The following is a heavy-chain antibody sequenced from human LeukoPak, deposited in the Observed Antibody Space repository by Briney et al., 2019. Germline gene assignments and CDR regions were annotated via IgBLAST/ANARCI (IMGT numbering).Heavy chain of an antibody. V-gene: IGHV4-59*01. CDR1: GGSISSYY. D-gene: IGHD3-22*01. CDR2: IYYSGST. Sequence: SETLSLTCSVSGGSISSYYWSWIRQPPGKGLEWIGYIYYSGSTNYNPSLKSRVTISVDTSKNQFSLKLSSVTAADTAVYYCARGGSYYYDSIIDYWGQGTLVTVSS. CDR3: ARGGSYYYDSIIDY. J-gene: IGHJ4*02.